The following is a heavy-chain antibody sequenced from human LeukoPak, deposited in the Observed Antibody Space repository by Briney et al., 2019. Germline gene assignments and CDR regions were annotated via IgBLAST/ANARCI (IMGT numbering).Heavy chain of an antibody. CDR1: GFTFSIYG. J-gene: IGHJ2*01. V-gene: IGHV3-30*02. CDR3: AKWGIVVVFINPSPYWYFDL. CDR2: IRYDGTNK. D-gene: IGHD3-22*01. Sequence: PGGSLRLSCAASGFTFSIYGMHWVRQAPGKGLEWVAFIRYDGTNKYHADFVKGRFTISRDNSKNTLYLQMNSLRAEDTAVYYCAKWGIVVVFINPSPYWYFDLWGRGTLVTVSS.